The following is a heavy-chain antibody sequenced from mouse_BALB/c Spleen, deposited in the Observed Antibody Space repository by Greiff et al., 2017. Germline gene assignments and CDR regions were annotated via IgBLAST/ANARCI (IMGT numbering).Heavy chain of an antibody. CDR2: IYPGDGDT. D-gene: IGHD2-3*01. CDR3: ARWLLRAMDY. J-gene: IGHJ4*01. CDR1: GYAFSSYW. V-gene: IGHV1-80*01. Sequence: VKLMESGAELVRPGSSVKISCKASGYAFSSYWMNWVKQRPGQGLEWIGQIYPGDGDTNYNGKFKGKATLTADKSSSTAYMQLSSLTSEDSAVYFCARWLLRAMDYWGQGTSVTVSS.